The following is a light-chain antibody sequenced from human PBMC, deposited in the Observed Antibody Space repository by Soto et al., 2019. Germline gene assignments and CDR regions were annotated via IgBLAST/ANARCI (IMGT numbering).Light chain of an antibody. CDR1: NSNIGTTT. CDR2: SSS. CDR3: AAWDDSLNAVV. J-gene: IGLJ2*01. Sequence: QSVLTQPPSASGAPGQRVTISCSGSNSNIGTTTVNWYQHVPGTAPKLLIYSSSQRPSGVPDRFSGSRSGTSASLASSGLQSEDEADYYWAAWDDSLNAVVFGGGTKLTVL. V-gene: IGLV1-44*01.